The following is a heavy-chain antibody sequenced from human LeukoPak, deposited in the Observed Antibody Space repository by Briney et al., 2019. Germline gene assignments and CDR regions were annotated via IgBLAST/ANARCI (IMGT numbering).Heavy chain of an antibody. Sequence: SETLSLTCTVSGGSISSSSYYWGWIRQPPGKGLEWIGSIYYSGSTSYNPSLKSRVTISVDTSKNHSSLKLSSVTAADTAVYYCARLAGYCSADTCYHLDYWGQGTLVTVSS. CDR3: ARLAGYCSADTCYHLDY. CDR2: IYYSGST. V-gene: IGHV4-39*02. CDR1: GGSISSSSYY. J-gene: IGHJ4*02. D-gene: IGHD2-15*01.